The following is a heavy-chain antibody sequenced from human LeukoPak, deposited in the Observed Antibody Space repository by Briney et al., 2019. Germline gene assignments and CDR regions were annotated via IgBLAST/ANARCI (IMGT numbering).Heavy chain of an antibody. CDR1: GYSISSGYY. J-gene: IGHJ4*02. V-gene: IGHV4-38-2*02. D-gene: IGHD6-19*01. CDR3: ARDLYSSGWGYFAY. Sequence: PSETLSLTCTISGYSISSGYYWGWIRQPPGKGLEWIGSIYHSGSTYYNPSLKSRVTISLATSETKFSLKLSSVTAADTAVYYCARDLYSSGWGYFAYWGQGHLVIVSS. CDR2: IYHSGST.